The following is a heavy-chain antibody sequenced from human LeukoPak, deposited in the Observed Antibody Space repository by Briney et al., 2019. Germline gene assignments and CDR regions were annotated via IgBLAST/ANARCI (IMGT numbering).Heavy chain of an antibody. CDR3: ASGHCSSTSCYLYYYRDA. Sequence: GASVKVSCKASGYTFTSYGISWVRQAPGQGLEWMGWMNAYNGNTNYAQKLQGRVTMTTDTTTSTAYMELRSLRSDDTAVYYCASGHCSSTSCYLYYYRDACCKGATVTVSS. D-gene: IGHD2-2*03. CDR1: GYTFTSYG. J-gene: IGHJ6*03. CDR2: MNAYNGNT. V-gene: IGHV1-18*01.